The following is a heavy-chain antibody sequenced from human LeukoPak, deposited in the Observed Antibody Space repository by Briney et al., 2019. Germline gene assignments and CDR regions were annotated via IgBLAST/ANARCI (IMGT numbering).Heavy chain of an antibody. J-gene: IGHJ6*02. CDR3: AKGVSGNSPYYYYAMDV. D-gene: IGHD4-23*01. CDR1: GFPFSSYW. Sequence: QPGGSLRLSCVASGFPFSSYWMTWVRQAPGKGLEWVSVISASDGNTYYADSVKGRFTISRDNSKNALYLQMNSLRAEDTAVYYCAKGVSGNSPYYYYAMDVWGQGTTVTVSS. V-gene: IGHV3-23*01. CDR2: ISASDGNT.